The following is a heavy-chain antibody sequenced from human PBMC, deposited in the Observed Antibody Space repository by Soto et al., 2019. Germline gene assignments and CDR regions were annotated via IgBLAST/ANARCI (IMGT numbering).Heavy chain of an antibody. J-gene: IGHJ5*02. CDR2: INPSGGTT. CDR1: GYIFTSYY. CDR3: AGDPDSHYNDSHASSYP. Sequence: ASVKVSCKTSGYIFTSYYIHWVRQAPGQGLEWMGIINPSGGTTTYAQKFQGRVTITADKFTGTAYMELTRLRSDDTAVYYCAGDPDSHYNDSHASSYPWGQGTLVTVSS. D-gene: IGHD3-22*01. V-gene: IGHV1-46*01.